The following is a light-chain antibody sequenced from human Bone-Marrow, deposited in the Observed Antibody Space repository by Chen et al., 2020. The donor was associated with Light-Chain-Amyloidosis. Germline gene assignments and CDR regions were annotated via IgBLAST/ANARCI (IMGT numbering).Light chain of an antibody. CDR1: NIGGKD. J-gene: IGLJ3*02. Sequence: SYELTQPLSVSVALGQTATITCEGNNIGGKDVHWYQQRPGQAPVLVIYKNTNRPSGIPERLSGSTAGNTATLTISRAQAGDEADYPCHVWDSYTAVFGGGTKLTVL. CDR3: HVWDSYTAV. CDR2: KNT. V-gene: IGLV3-9*01.